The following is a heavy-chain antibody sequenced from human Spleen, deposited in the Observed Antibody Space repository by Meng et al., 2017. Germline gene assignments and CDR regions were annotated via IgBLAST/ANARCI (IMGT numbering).Heavy chain of an antibody. J-gene: IGHJ5*02. D-gene: IGHD6-6*01. CDR2: ISGSGGST. CDR3: ARPYRTSSRGWFDP. Sequence: EWVSAISGSGGSTYYADSVKGRFTISRDNSKNTLYLQMNSLRAEDTAVYYCARPYRTSSRGWFDPWGQGTLVTVSS. V-gene: IGHV3-23*01.